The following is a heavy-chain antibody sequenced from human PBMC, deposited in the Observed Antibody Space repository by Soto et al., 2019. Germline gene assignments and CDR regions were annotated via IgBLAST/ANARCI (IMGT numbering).Heavy chain of an antibody. V-gene: IGHV3-15*07. J-gene: IGHJ4*02. D-gene: IGHD1-7*01. CDR3: TTWVPWNYDHVSY. CDR2: IKSKTDGGTT. Sequence: GGSLRLSCAASGFTFRNAWLNWVRQAPGKGLEWVGRIKSKTDGGTTDYAAPVKGRFTISRDDSKNTLYLQMNSLKTEDTAVYYCTTWVPWNYDHVSYWGQGTLVTVSS. CDR1: GFTFRNAW.